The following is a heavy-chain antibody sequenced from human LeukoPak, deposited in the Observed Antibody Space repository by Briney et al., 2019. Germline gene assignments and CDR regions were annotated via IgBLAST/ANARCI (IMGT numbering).Heavy chain of an antibody. CDR2: INPNSGGT. D-gene: IGHD6-19*01. CDR1: GYTFTGYY. CDR3: ARDLYSGGWTGAFDI. J-gene: IGHJ3*02. V-gene: IGHV1-2*02. Sequence: ASVKVSCKASGYTFTGYYMHWVRQAPGQGLEWMGWINPNSGGTNYAQTFQGRVTMTWDTSISTAYMELTRLRSDDTAVYSCARDLYSGGWTGAFDIWGQGTMVTVSS.